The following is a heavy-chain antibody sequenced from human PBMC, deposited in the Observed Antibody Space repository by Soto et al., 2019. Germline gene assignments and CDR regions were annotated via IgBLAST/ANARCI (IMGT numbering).Heavy chain of an antibody. V-gene: IGHV1-18*01. Sequence: GASVKVSCKASGYTFTSYGISWVRQTPGQGLEWMGWISAYNGNTNYAQKLQGRVTMTTDTPTSTAYMELRSLRSDDTAVFYCARAARPPWGGYSDLWGRATLATVSS. CDR1: GYTFTSYG. CDR3: ARAARPPWGGYSDL. CDR2: ISAYNGNT. D-gene: IGHD6-6*01. J-gene: IGHJ2*01.